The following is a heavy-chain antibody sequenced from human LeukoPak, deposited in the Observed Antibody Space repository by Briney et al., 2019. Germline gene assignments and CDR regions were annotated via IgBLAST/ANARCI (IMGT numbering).Heavy chain of an antibody. CDR2: INSDGSST. CDR3: ARGPDAAAGTDY. D-gene: IGHD6-13*01. V-gene: IGHV3-74*01. J-gene: IGHJ4*02. CDR1: GFTFSSYW. Sequence: GGSLRLSCAASGFTFSSYWMHWVRQAPGKGLVWVSRINSDGSSTSYADSVKGRFTISRDNAKNSLYLQMNSLRAEDTAVYYCARGPDAAAGTDYWGQGTLVTVSS.